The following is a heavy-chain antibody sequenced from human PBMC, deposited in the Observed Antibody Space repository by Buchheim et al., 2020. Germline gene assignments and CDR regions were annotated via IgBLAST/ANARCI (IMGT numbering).Heavy chain of an antibody. D-gene: IGHD2-21*02. CDR2: ITGSGDST. CDR3: TKRPVTATKS. J-gene: IGHJ5*02. Sequence: EVQLLESGGGLVQPGGSLRLSCAASGFTFSSYAMSWVRQAPGKGLEWVSGITGSGDSTYYADSVKGRFTISRDHSNNTLYLQMNSLSTEDTAVYYCTKRPVTATKSWGQGTL. V-gene: IGHV3-23*01. CDR1: GFTFSSYA.